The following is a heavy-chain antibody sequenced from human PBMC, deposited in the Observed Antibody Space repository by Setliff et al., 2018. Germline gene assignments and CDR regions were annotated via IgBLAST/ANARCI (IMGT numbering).Heavy chain of an antibody. CDR2: IYYGGTT. Sequence: PSETLSLTCGVSGYSISSGYDWGWIQQPPGKGLEWIGSIYYGGTTFYNPSLKSRVTISVDTSKNQFSLRLSSVTAADTAVYYCARSFSRREKFLLDYWGQGALITVSS. CDR3: ARSFSRREKFLLDY. J-gene: IGHJ4*02. V-gene: IGHV4-38-2*01. CDR1: GYSISSGYD.